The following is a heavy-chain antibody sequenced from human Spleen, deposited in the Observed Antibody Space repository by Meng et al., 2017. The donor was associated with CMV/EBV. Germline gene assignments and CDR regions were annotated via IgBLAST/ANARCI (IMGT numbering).Heavy chain of an antibody. CDR1: YA. J-gene: IGHJ4*02. D-gene: IGHD2-2*02. CDR3: ARIGFCSGTTCYTGDYSSRHFDY. V-gene: IGHV1-69*05. CDR2: IIPIFGTA. Sequence: YAISWGRQAPGQGLEWMGGIIPIFGTANYAQKFQGRVTITTDESRSTAYMELSSLRSEDTAVYYCARIGFCSGTTCYTGDYSSRHFDYWGQGTLVTVSS.